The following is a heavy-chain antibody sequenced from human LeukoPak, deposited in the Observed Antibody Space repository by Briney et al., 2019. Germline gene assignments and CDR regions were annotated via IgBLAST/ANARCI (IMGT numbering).Heavy chain of an antibody. CDR3: ARGVLIDY. J-gene: IGHJ4*02. CDR1: GYTFTGYY. Sequence: ASVKVSCKASGYTFTGYYMHWVRQAPGQGLEWMGWINPNSGNTGYAQKFQGRVTMTRNTSISTAYMELSSLRSEDTAVYYCARGVLIDYWGQGTLVTVSS. V-gene: IGHV1-8*02. CDR2: INPNSGNT.